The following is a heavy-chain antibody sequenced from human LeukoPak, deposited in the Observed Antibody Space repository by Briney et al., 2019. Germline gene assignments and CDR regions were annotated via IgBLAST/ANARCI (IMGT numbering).Heavy chain of an antibody. CDR1: GFTFSSYS. CDR3: ARDRSRLLWFGELFYFDY. CDR2: ISSSSSYI. D-gene: IGHD3-10*01. Sequence: GGPLRLSCAASGFTFSSYSMNWVRQAPGKGLEWVSSISSSSSYIYYADSVKGRFTISRDNAKNSLYLQMNSLRAEDTAVYYCARDRSRLLWFGELFYFDYWGQGTLVTVSS. V-gene: IGHV3-21*01. J-gene: IGHJ4*02.